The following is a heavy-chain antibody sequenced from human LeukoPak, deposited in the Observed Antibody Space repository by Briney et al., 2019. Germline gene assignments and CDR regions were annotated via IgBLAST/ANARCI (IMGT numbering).Heavy chain of an antibody. V-gene: IGHV3-30-3*01. Sequence: GGSLRLSCAASGFTFSSYGMHWVRQAPGKGLEWVAVISYDGSNKYYADSVKGRFTISRDNAKNTLYLQMNSLRAEDTAVYYCAREGWVRDFDYWGQGTLVTVSS. CDR3: AREGWVRDFDY. CDR2: ISYDGSNK. J-gene: IGHJ4*02. D-gene: IGHD3-10*01. CDR1: GFTFSSYG.